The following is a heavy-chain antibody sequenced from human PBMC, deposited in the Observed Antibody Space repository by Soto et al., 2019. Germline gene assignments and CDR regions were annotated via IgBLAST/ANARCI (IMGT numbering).Heavy chain of an antibody. V-gene: IGHV4-59*01. D-gene: IGHD2-15*01. CDR3: TKYRRTDSEGYSFDY. CDR2: IHYSGST. Sequence: PSETLSLTCTVSGGSISSSYWSWSRQTPGKVLEWVGYIHYSGSTNYNPSLKSRVTMSVESAQNQFSLQLSSVTAADTAVYFCTKYRRTDSEGYSFDYWGQGALVTVSS. J-gene: IGHJ4*02. CDR1: GGSISSSY.